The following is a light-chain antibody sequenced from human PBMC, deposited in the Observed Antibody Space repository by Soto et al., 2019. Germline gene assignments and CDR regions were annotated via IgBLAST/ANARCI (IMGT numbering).Light chain of an antibody. CDR3: QQYKDYVYT. Sequence: DIQMTQGPSTLSASVGDRVTITCRASQSISSWMAWYQQKPGKAPKLLISDVSTLERGVPSRFSGSGSAAEFTLTISGLQPDDFATYYCQQYKDYVYTFGQGTKV. CDR1: QSISSW. J-gene: IGKJ2*01. CDR2: DVS. V-gene: IGKV1-5*01.